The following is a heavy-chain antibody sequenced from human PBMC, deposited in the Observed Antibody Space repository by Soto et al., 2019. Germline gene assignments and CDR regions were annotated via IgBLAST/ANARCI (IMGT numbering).Heavy chain of an antibody. V-gene: IGHV4-34*01. CDR3: ARADVVAAVYYFDY. CDR1: GESFSDYY. CDR2: INHSGST. J-gene: IGHJ4*02. D-gene: IGHD2-15*01. Sequence: QVQLQQWGAGLLKPSETLSLTCAVYGESFSDYYWSWIRQPPGKGLEWIGEINHSGSTNYNPSLKRRVTISLDTSKTQFSLKLSSVTAADTAVYYCARADVVAAVYYFDYWGQGTLVTVSS.